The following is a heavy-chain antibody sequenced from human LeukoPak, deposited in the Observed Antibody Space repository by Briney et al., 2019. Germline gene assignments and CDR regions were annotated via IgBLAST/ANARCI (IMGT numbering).Heavy chain of an antibody. J-gene: IGHJ4*02. Sequence: GGSLRLSCAASGFTFSSYWMSWVRQAPGQGLEWVANIKQDGSENYYVDSVKGRFTISRDNAKNSLFLQMNSLRAEDTAVYYCARDEYFDSSVYYPPFDYWGQGTLVTVSS. V-gene: IGHV3-7*04. D-gene: IGHD3-22*01. CDR2: IKQDGSEN. CDR1: GFTFSSYW. CDR3: ARDEYFDSSVYYPPFDY.